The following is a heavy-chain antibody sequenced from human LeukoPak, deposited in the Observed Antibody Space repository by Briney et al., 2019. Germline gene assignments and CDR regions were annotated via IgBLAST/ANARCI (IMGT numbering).Heavy chain of an antibody. CDR1: GFTFSRSA. D-gene: IGHD3-16*01. Sequence: GGSLRLSCAASGFTFSRSAICWVRQAPGKGLEGVSTINDNGANTHYADSVMGRFTISRDNSKDTVYLQMDSLRVEDTAVYYCAKDVGEEAFVEYWGQGTLVTVSS. J-gene: IGHJ4*02. V-gene: IGHV3-23*01. CDR2: INDNGANT. CDR3: AKDVGEEAFVEY.